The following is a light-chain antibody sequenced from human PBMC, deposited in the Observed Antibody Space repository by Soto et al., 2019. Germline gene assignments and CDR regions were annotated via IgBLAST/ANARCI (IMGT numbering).Light chain of an antibody. Sequence: QPVLTQPPSVSGAPGQRVTISCTGSSSNIGAGYRVHWYQQLPGTAPKLLIYDNSDRPSGVPDRFSASKSGTSASLAITGLQAEDEADYYCQSYDSRLSVVLGGGTKLTVL. V-gene: IGLV1-40*01. CDR3: QSYDSRLSVV. CDR2: DNS. J-gene: IGLJ2*01. CDR1: SSNIGAGYR.